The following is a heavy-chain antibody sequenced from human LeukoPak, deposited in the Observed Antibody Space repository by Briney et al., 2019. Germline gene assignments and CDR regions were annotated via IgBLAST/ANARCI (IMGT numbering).Heavy chain of an antibody. Sequence: PSETLSLTCTVSGGSISSSSYYWGWIRQPPGKGLEWIGSIYYSGSTYYNPSLKSRVTISVDTSKNQFSLKLNSVTAADTAVYYCARSLVGQWQVFDYWGRGALVTVSS. CDR2: IYYSGST. CDR3: ARSLVGQWQVFDY. V-gene: IGHV4-39*07. CDR1: GGSISSSSYY. J-gene: IGHJ4*02. D-gene: IGHD6-19*01.